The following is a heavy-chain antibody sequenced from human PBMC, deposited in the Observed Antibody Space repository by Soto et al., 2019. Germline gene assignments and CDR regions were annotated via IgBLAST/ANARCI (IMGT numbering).Heavy chain of an antibody. CDR2: IDGSGATK. D-gene: IGHD3-10*01. CDR1: GFTFNDFE. J-gene: IGHJ4*02. CDR3: ARGFGRFNY. V-gene: IGHV3-48*03. Sequence: GGSLRLSCGVSGFTFNDFEMNWVRQAPGKGPEWLAYIDGSGATKKYADSVRGRFTISRDNPNNSLFLQMSSLIAADTAIYYCARGFGRFNYWGQGTLVSVYS.